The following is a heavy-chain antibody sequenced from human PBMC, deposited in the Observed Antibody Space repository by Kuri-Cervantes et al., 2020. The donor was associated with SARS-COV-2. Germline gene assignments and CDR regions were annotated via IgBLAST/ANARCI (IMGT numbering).Heavy chain of an antibody. D-gene: IGHD1-20*01. J-gene: IGHJ4*02. V-gene: IGHV3-64D*06. CDR2: LDGNGHMI. CDR1: GFIFSDYA. Sequence: AGSLRLSCEASGFIFSDYAIDWVRQALGKGLEYVSGLDGNGHMIYYADSVKGRFTISRDNSKSTVYLQMSSLGAENTALYYCVKDLTGYWAFDYWGQGTLVTVSS. CDR3: VKDLTGYWAFDY.